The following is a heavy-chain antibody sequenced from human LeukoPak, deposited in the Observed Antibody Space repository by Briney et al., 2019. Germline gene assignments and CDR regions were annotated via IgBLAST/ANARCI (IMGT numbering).Heavy chain of an antibody. CDR1: GDSISRSDSY. CDR3: ARRRYYDGSGYLE. J-gene: IGHJ1*01. Sequence: SETLSLTCSVSGDSISRSDSYWDWIRQPPGKGLEWIGTIYYSGRAYYSPSLNSRVTMSVDTSSNQFSLNLRSVTAADTAVYYCARRRYYDGSGYLEWGQGTLLSVSS. D-gene: IGHD3-22*01. V-gene: IGHV4-39*01. CDR2: IYYSGRA.